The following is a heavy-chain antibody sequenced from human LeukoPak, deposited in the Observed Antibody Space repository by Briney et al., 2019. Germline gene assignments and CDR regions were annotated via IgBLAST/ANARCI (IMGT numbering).Heavy chain of an antibody. V-gene: IGHV3-48*01. CDR2: ISSSSSLI. Sequence: GGSLRPSCAASGFTFVSYNMNWVRQAPGKGLGWVAYISSSSSLIYYAGSVKGRFTVSRDSVKRSLYLQMNSLRAEDTAVYYCARENDYGDYGLSYFDYWGQGTLVTVSS. CDR3: ARENDYGDYGLSYFDY. J-gene: IGHJ4*02. CDR1: GFTFVSYN. D-gene: IGHD4-17*01.